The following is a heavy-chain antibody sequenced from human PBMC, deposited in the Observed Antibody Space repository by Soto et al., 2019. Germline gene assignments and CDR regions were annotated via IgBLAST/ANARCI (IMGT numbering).Heavy chain of an antibody. CDR1: GVTVSSNY. V-gene: IGHV3-66*04. CDR3: AIHGYNYGGGYFDY. Sequence: EVQLVESGGGLVQPGGSLRLSCAASGVTVSSNYMSWVRQAPGKGLEWVSVIYSGGSTYYADSVKGRFTISRDNSKNTLSLQMNSLRAEDTAVYYCAIHGYNYGGGYFDYWGQGTLVTVSS. CDR2: IYSGGST. D-gene: IGHD5-18*01. J-gene: IGHJ4*02.